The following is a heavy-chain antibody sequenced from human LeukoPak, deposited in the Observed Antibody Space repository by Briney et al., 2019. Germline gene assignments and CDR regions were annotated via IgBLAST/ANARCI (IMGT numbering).Heavy chain of an antibody. CDR1: GYSFASYW. CDR3: ARGNHCGSTSCALDY. J-gene: IGHJ4*02. V-gene: IGHV5-51*01. Sequence: KYGESLQISCEGSGYSFASYWSGWVRQMPGKGVGWMGIIYPGDSDTRYSPSFQGQVTISADKSIATAYLQWSSLKASDTAMYYCARGNHCGSTSCALDYWGQGTLVTVSS. CDR2: IYPGDSDT. D-gene: IGHD2-2*01.